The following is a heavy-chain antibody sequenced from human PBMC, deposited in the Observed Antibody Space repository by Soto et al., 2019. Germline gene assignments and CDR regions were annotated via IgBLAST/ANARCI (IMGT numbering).Heavy chain of an antibody. J-gene: IGHJ4*02. CDR1: GYSFAGYW. V-gene: IGHV5-10-1*01. Sequence: GESLKISCKGSGYSFAGYWITWVRQKPGKGLEWMGRIDPSDSQTYYSPSFRGHVTISVTKSITTVFLQWSSLRASDTAMYYCARQIYDSDTGPNFQYYFDSWGQGPPVTVSS. CDR3: ARQIYDSDTGPNFQYYFDS. D-gene: IGHD3-22*01. CDR2: IDPSDSQT.